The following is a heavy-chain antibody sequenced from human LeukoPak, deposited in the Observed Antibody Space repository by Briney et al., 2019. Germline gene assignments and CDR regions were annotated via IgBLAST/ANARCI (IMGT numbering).Heavy chain of an antibody. CDR3: ARRHSYGIPHFDY. D-gene: IGHD5-18*01. Sequence: SETLSLTCTVSGGSISSGSYYWSWIRQPPGEGLEWIGSIYYSGSTYYNPSLKSRVTISVDTSKNQFSLKLSSVTAADTAVYYCARRHSYGIPHFDYWGQGTLVTVSS. CDR1: GGSISSGSYY. V-gene: IGHV4-39*01. CDR2: IYYSGST. J-gene: IGHJ4*02.